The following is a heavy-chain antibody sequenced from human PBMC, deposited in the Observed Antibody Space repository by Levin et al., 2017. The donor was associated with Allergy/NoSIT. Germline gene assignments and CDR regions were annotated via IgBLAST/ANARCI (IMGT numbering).Heavy chain of an antibody. CDR1: GGSISSYY. D-gene: IGHD3-3*01. J-gene: IGHJ3*02. CDR3: ARKITGYYDFWSGYAGIDAFDI. CDR2: IYYSGST. V-gene: IGHV4-59*01. Sequence: SETLSLTCTVSGGSISSYYWSWIRQPPGKGLEWIGYIYYSGSTNYNPSLKSRVTISVDTSKNQFSLKLRSVTAADTAVYYCARKITGYYDFWSGYAGIDAFDIWGQGTMVTVSS.